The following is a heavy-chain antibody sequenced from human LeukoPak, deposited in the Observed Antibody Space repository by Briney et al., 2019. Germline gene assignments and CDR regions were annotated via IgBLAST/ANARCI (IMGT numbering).Heavy chain of an antibody. D-gene: IGHD6-6*01. CDR3: ARADDSSSGYFDY. V-gene: IGHV3-7*04. Sequence: HPGGSLRLSCAASGFTFSSYWMTWVRQAPGKGLEWVANIKQDGSEKYYVDSVKGRFTISRDNAKNSLYLQMNSLRAEDTAVYYCARADDSSSGYFDYWGQGTLVTVSS. CDR2: IKQDGSEK. J-gene: IGHJ4*02. CDR1: GFTFSSYW.